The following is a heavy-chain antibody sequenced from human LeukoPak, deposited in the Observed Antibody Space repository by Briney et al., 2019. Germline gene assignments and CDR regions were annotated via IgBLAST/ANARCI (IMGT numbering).Heavy chain of an antibody. CDR3: AREGRYCSSTSCPAKFYYYYYYMDV. V-gene: IGHV4-4*07. D-gene: IGHD2-2*01. J-gene: IGHJ6*03. CDR1: GGSISSYY. CDR2: IYTSGST. Sequence: SETLSLTCTASGGSISSYYWSWIRQPAGKGLEWIGRIYTSGSTNYNPSLKSRATMSVDTSKNQFSLKLSSVTAADTAVYYCAREGRYCSSTSCPAKFYYYYYYMDVWGKGTTVTVSS.